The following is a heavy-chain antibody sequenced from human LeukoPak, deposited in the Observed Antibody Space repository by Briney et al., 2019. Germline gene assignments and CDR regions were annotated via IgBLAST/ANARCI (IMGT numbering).Heavy chain of an antibody. CDR1: GYSIRSPYY. CDR3: AREVGGVTGPPGGIDY. CDR2: VYRSGST. V-gene: IGHV4-38-2*02. Sequence: KSSETLSLTCNVSGYSIRSPYYWGWIRQTPGKGLEWIGSVYRSGSTYYNPSLKSRLTISVDTSKNQFSLKLSSVTAADTAVYYCAREVGGVTGPPGGIDYWGQGTLVTVSS. J-gene: IGHJ4*02. D-gene: IGHD2-21*02.